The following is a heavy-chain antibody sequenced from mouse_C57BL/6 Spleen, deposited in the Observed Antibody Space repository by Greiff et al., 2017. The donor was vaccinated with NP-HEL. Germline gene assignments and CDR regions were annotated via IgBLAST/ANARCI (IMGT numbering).Heavy chain of an antibody. CDR2: ISNGGGST. D-gene: IGHD1-1*01. Sequence: EVHLVESGGGLVQPGGSLKLSCAASGFTFSDYYMYWVRQTPEKRLEWVAYISNGGGSTYYPDTVKGRFTISRDNAKNTLYLQMSRLKSEDTAMYYCARPKHYLLLRDWYFDVWGTGTTVTVSS. CDR3: ARPKHYLLLRDWYFDV. V-gene: IGHV5-12*01. J-gene: IGHJ1*03. CDR1: GFTFSDYY.